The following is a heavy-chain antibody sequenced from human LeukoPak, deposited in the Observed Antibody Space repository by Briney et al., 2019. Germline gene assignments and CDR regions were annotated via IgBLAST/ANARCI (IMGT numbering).Heavy chain of an antibody. CDR1: GFTFRSYS. CDR3: ARDSSDAYNPEPGY. D-gene: IGHD1-1*01. V-gene: IGHV3-48*02. J-gene: IGHJ4*02. CDR2: ISGMSSTI. Sequence: PGGSLRLSCAASGFTFRSYSMNWVRQAPGKGLEWVLFISGMSSTIYYADSVKGRFTISRDNAKNSVYLQMNSLRDEDTAVYYCARDSSDAYNPEPGYWGQGTLVTVSS.